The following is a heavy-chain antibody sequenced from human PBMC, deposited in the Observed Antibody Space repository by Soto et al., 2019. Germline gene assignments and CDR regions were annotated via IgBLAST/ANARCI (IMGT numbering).Heavy chain of an antibody. V-gene: IGHV3-21*01. CDR3: ARDVGNDGYYYMDV. D-gene: IGHD2-15*01. CDR2: ISSSSSYI. J-gene: IGHJ6*03. Sequence: GGSLRLSCAASGFTFSSYSMNWVRQAPGKGLEWVSSISSSSSYIYYADSVKGRFTISRDNAKNSLYLQMNSLRAEDTAVYYCARDVGNDGYYYMDVWGKGTTVTVSS. CDR1: GFTFSSYS.